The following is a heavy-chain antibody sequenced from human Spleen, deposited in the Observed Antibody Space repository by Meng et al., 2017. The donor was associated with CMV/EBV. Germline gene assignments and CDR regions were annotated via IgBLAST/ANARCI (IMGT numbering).Heavy chain of an antibody. CDR3: ARDGPLRWFDP. J-gene: IGHJ5*02. V-gene: IGHV4-59*01. Sequence: GSLRLSCTVSGGSISSYYWSWIRQPPGKGLEWIGYIYYSGSTNYNPSLKSRVTISVDTSKNQFSLKLSSVTAADTAVYYCARDGPLRWFDPWGQGTLVTVSS. CDR2: IYYSGST. CDR1: GGSISSYY.